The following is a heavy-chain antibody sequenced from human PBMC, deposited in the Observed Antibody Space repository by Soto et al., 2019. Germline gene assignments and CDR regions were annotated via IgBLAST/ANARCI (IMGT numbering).Heavy chain of an antibody. V-gene: IGHV4-39*01. Sequence: SETLSLTCTVSGGSISSSSYYWGWIRQPSGKGLEWSGSIYYSGSTYYNPSLKSRVTISVDTSKNQFSLKLSSVTAADTAVYYCAIYSSSVDYWGQGTLVTVSS. CDR2: IYYSGST. D-gene: IGHD6-13*01. CDR1: GGSISSSSYY. J-gene: IGHJ4*02. CDR3: AIYSSSVDY.